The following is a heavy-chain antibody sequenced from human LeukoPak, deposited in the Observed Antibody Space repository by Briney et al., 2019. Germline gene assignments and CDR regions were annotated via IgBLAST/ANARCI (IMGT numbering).Heavy chain of an antibody. D-gene: IGHD1-26*01. Sequence: SETLSLTCTVSGGAISSYYWSWIRQPPGKGLEWSGYIYYSGSTNYNPSLKSRVTISVDTSKNQCSLKLSSVTAADTAVYYCARHGMPPYYYGMDVWGQGTTVTVSS. CDR3: ARHGMPPYYYGMDV. CDR2: IYYSGST. CDR1: GGAISSYY. V-gene: IGHV4-59*08. J-gene: IGHJ6*02.